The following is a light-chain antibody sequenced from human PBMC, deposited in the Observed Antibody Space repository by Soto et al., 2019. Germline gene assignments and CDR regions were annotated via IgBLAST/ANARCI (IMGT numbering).Light chain of an antibody. CDR1: QGVSSY. V-gene: IGKV3D-11*01. CDR2: DAS. J-gene: IGKJ4*01. CDR3: QQRSNWHT. Sequence: EIVLTQSPATLSLSPGERATLSCRASQGVSSYLAWYQQKPGQAPRLLIYDASNRATGIPARFSGSGPGTDLTLTISSLEPEDFAVYYCQQRSNWHTFGGGTKVEIK.